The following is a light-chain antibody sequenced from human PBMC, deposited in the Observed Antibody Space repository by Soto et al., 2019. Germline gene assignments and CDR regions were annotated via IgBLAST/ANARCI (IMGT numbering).Light chain of an antibody. CDR1: QSVLSTSNNKNY. V-gene: IGKV4-1*01. Sequence: DIVMTQSPDSLAVSLGERATINCKSSQSVLSTSNNKNYLAWYQKKAGQPPKLLIYWASTRESGVPDRFSGSGSGTDFTLTISSLQAEDVAVYYCQQYYGSLYSFGQGTKLEIK. CDR3: QQYYGSLYS. J-gene: IGKJ2*03. CDR2: WAS.